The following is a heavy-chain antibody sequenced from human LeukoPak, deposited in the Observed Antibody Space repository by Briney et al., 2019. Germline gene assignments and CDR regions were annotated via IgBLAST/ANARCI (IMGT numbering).Heavy chain of an antibody. CDR3: ARDGSSSWYGIFPGYYYYGMDV. V-gene: IGHV1-18*01. CDR1: GYTFTSYG. J-gene: IGHJ6*02. Sequence: ASVKVSCKASGYTFTSYGISWVRQAPGQGLEWMGWTSAYNGNTNYAQKLQGRVTMTTDTSTSTAYMELRSLRSDDTAVYYCARDGSSSWYGIFPGYYYYGMDVWGQGTTVTVSS. CDR2: TSAYNGNT. D-gene: IGHD6-13*01.